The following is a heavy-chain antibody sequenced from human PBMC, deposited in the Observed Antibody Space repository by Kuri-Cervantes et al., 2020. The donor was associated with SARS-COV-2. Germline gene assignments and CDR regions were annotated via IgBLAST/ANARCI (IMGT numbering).Heavy chain of an antibody. CDR3: ARDLDTLGVDY. V-gene: IGHV3-66*02. D-gene: IGHD3-16*01. J-gene: IGHJ4*02. CDR1: GFTFSSYS. CDR2: IYSGGST. Sequence: GESLKISCAASGFTFSSYSMNWVRQAPGKGLEWVSVIYSGGSTYYADSVKGRFTISRDNSKNTLYLQMNSLRAEDTAVYYCARDLDTLGVDYWGQGTLVTVSS.